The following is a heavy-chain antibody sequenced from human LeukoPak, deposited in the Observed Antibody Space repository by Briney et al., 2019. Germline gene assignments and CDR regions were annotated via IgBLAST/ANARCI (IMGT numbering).Heavy chain of an antibody. V-gene: IGHV1-2*02. CDR3: ARSPDILTGENFDY. D-gene: IGHD3-9*01. CDR1: GYTFTGYY. CDR2: INLNSGGT. J-gene: IGHJ4*02. Sequence: ASVKVSCKASGYTFTGYYMHWVRQAPGQGLEWMGWINLNSGGTNDAQKFQDRVTMTRDTSISTAYMELSRLRFVDTAVYYCARSPDILTGENFDYWGQGTLVTVSS.